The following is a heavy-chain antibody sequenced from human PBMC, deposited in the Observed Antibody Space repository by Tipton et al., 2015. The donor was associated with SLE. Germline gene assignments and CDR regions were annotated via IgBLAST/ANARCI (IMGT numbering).Heavy chain of an antibody. CDR3: ARFSDSGVVIPYYFDY. Sequence: TLSLTCTVSGGSISSHYWSWIRQPPGKGLEWIGYIYYSGSTNYNPSLKSRVTISVDTSKNQFSLKLSSVTAADTAVYYCARFSDSGVVIPYYFDYWGQGTLVTVSS. J-gene: IGHJ4*02. D-gene: IGHD3-3*01. CDR2: IYYSGST. CDR1: GGSISSHY. V-gene: IGHV4-59*11.